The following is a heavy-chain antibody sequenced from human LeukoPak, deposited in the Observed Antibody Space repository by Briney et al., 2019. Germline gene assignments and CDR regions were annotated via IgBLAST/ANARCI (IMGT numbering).Heavy chain of an antibody. J-gene: IGHJ4*02. Sequence: GGSLRLSCAASGFTFTSYAMSWVRQAPGKGLEWVSAISGSGGSTYYADSVKGRFTISRDRSKNTLYQQMNSLRAEDTAVYYCAKDLKPAAGPFDYWGQGTLVTVSS. CDR3: AKDLKPAAGPFDY. D-gene: IGHD6-13*01. V-gene: IGHV3-23*01. CDR2: ISGSGGST. CDR1: GFTFTSYA.